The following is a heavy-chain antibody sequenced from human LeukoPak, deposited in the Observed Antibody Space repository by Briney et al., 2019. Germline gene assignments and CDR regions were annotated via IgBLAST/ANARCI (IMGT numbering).Heavy chain of an antibody. CDR2: ISGSGIST. Sequence: GGSLRLSCAASGFTFSSYEMNWVRQTPGKGLEWVSGISGSGISTYYADSVKGRFTISRDNSKNTLYLQMNSLRVEDTAVYYCAKSWNYYDSSGDDALDIWGQGTMVTVSS. D-gene: IGHD3-22*01. V-gene: IGHV3-23*01. CDR3: AKSWNYYDSSGDDALDI. CDR1: GFTFSSYE. J-gene: IGHJ3*02.